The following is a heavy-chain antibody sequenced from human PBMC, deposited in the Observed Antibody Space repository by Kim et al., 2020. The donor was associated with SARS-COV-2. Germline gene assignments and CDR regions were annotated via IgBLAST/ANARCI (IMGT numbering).Heavy chain of an antibody. V-gene: IGHV3-7*03. Sequence: GGSLRLSCAVSGFTFSTYWMSWVRQGPGKGLEWVSNIKGNGTGKYYVDSVKGRFTISRDNAENSVYLQMSSLKDEDTAVYFCARVGSTSLDYAMDVWGQGTTVTVSS. D-gene: IGHD2-2*01. J-gene: IGHJ6*02. CDR3: ARVGSTSLDYAMDV. CDR2: IKGNGTGK. CDR1: GFTFSTYW.